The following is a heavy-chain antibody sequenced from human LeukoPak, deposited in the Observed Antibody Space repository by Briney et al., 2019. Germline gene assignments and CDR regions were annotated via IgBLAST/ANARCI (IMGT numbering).Heavy chain of an antibody. CDR2: INYSWKT. Sequence: SETLSLTCIVSGDSISSSSSFWGWIRQPPGKGLEWIGNINYSWKTYYNPSLKSRVTISADTSKNQFSLRMSSVTAADTAVYYCARDSRTVGATTIDYWGQGTLVTVS. CDR1: GDSISSSSSF. D-gene: IGHD1-26*01. J-gene: IGHJ4*02. V-gene: IGHV4-39*07. CDR3: ARDSRTVGATTIDY.